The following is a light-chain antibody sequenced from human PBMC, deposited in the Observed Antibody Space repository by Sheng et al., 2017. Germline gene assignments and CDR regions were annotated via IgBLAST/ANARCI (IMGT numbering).Light chain of an antibody. CDR2: GEN. V-gene: IGLV1-47*01. CDR1: SSNIGIND. Sequence: QSVVTQPPSASGTPGQRVTISCSGSSSNIGINDVYWYQQLPATAPKLLMYGENQRPSGVPDRFSGSKSGTSASLAISGLRSEDEAAYCAAWDDSLSGVVFGGGTKLTVL. CDR3: AAWDDSLSGVV. J-gene: IGLJ2*01.